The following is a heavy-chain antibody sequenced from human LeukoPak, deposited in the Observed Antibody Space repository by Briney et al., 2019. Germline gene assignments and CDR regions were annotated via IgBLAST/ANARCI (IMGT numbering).Heavy chain of an antibody. CDR3: ARDPTFYGSGSLRGNWFDP. J-gene: IGHJ5*02. V-gene: IGHV3-7*01. CDR1: GFTFSKYG. D-gene: IGHD3-10*01. Sequence: GGSLRLSCAASGFTFSKYGLHWVRQAPGKGLEWVANIKQDGSEKYYVDSVKGRFTISRDNAKNSLYLQMNSLRAEDTAVYYCARDPTFYGSGSLRGNWFDPWGQGTLVTVSS. CDR2: IKQDGSEK.